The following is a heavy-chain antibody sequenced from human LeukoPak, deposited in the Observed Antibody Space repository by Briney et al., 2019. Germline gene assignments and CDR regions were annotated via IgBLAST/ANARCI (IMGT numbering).Heavy chain of an antibody. J-gene: IGHJ4*02. V-gene: IGHV3-23*01. CDR1: GFTFSSYV. CDR2: FSGSGGGT. CDR3: ARHRTGWLLLYYFDY. Sequence: GGSLRLSCAASGFTFSSYVMSWVRQAPGKGLEWVSAFSGSGGGTYYADSVKGRFTISRDNSKNTLYLQMNSLRAEDTAVYYCARHRTGWLLLYYFDYWGQGTLVTVSS. D-gene: IGHD5-24*01.